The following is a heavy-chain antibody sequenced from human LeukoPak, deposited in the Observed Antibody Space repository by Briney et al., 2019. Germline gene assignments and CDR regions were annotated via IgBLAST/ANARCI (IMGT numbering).Heavy chain of an antibody. J-gene: IGHJ4*02. Sequence: SETLSLTCTVSGGSISSYYWSWIRQPPGKGLEWIGYIYYSGSTNYNPSLKSRVTISVDTSKNQFSLKLSSVTAADTAVYYCARSSGGWYGVGDYWGQGTLVTVSS. CDR3: ARSSGGWYGVGDY. CDR2: IYYSGST. CDR1: GGSISSYY. D-gene: IGHD6-19*01. V-gene: IGHV4-59*08.